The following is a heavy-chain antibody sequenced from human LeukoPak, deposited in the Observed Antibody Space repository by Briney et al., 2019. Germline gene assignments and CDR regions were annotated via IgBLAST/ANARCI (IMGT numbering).Heavy chain of an antibody. J-gene: IGHJ3*02. V-gene: IGHV4-4*07. CDR3: ARDPITVTDAFDI. Sequence: SETLSLTCTVSGGSISSYCWSWIRQPAGEGLEWIGRIYTSGSTDSNPSLKSRVTMSLDTSKNQFSLKLSSVTAADTAVYFCARDPITVTDAFDIWGQGTMVTVSS. CDR1: GGSISSYC. CDR2: IYTSGST. D-gene: IGHD4-17*01.